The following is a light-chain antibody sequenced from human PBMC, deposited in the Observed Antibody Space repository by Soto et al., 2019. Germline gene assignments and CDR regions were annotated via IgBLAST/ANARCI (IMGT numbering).Light chain of an antibody. J-gene: IGLJ6*01. CDR1: SSDAGSYNY. Sequence: QSVLTHPRSVSGSPGQSDTISYTETSSDAGSYNYVSWYQQHPGKAPKLMIYDVTQRPSGVSDRFSGSKSGNTASLTISGLQADDEADYYCCSYAGASIHVFRSGNQVIVL. CDR2: DVT. V-gene: IGLV2-11*01. CDR3: CSYAGASIHV.